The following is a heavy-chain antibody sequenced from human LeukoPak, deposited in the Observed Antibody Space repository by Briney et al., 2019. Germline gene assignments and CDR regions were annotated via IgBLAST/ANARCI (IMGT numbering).Heavy chain of an antibody. CDR2: ICYDGSDK. CDR1: GFTFSSYG. CDR3: AKDREGVPADY. J-gene: IGHJ4*02. V-gene: IGHV3-33*06. D-gene: IGHD2-2*01. Sequence: PGRSLRLSCAASGFTFSSYGMHWVRQPPGKGLEWVAVICYDGSDKYYADSVKGRFTISRDNSKNTLYLQLNSLRAEDTAVYYCAKDREGVPADYWGQGTLVTVSS.